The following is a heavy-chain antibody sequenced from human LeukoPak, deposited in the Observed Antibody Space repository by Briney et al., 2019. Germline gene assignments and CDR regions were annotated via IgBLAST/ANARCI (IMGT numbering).Heavy chain of an antibody. CDR2: IIPIFGTA. J-gene: IGHJ6*03. CDR1: GGTFSSYA. Sequence: SVKVSCKASGGTFSSYAISWVRQAPGQGLEWMGGIIPIFGTANYAQKFQGRVTITADESTSTAYMELSSLRSEDTAVYYCARARYGSGSLYYYYYMDVWGKGTTVTISS. CDR3: ARARYGSGSLYYYYYMDV. D-gene: IGHD3-10*01. V-gene: IGHV1-69*01.